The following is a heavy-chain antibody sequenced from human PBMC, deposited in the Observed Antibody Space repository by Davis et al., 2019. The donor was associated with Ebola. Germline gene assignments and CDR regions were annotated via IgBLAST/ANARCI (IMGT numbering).Heavy chain of an antibody. CDR1: GLTFSGSA. J-gene: IGHJ4*02. V-gene: IGHV3-73*01. CDR2: IRSKANSYAT. CDR3: TTLGYCSGGSCYSSFY. Sequence: GESLKISCAASGLTFSGSAMHWVRQASGKGLEWVGRIRSKANSYATAYAASVKGRFTISRDDSKNTAYLQMNSLKTEDTAVYYCTTLGYCSGGSCYSSFYWGQGTLVTVSS. D-gene: IGHD2-15*01.